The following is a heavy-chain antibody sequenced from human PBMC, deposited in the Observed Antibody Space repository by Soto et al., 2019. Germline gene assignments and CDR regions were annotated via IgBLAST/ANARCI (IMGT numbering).Heavy chain of an antibody. J-gene: IGHJ4*01. D-gene: IGHD6-19*01. Sequence: RLSCAASGFPVNNQYMTWVRQAPGKGLEWVSVMYSGGTATSYADSVKGRFTVSRDNSKNTVSLQLDSLRAEDTAVYYCAGGVPVRAIGRFYFDSWGQGTLATVSS. CDR1: GFPVNNQY. CDR3: AGGVPVRAIGRFYFDS. CDR2: MYSGGTAT. V-gene: IGHV3-53*01.